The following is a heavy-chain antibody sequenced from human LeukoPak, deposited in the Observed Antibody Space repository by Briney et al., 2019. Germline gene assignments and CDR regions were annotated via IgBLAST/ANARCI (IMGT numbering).Heavy chain of an antibody. CDR3: ATLDSSGWYLPYDY. J-gene: IGHJ4*02. Sequence: ASVKVSCKVSGYTLTELSMHWVRQAPGKGLEWMGGFDPEDGETIYAQKFQGRVTMTEDTSTDTAYMELSSLRSEDTAVYYCATLDSSGWYLPYDYWGQGTLVTVSS. D-gene: IGHD6-19*01. V-gene: IGHV1-24*01. CDR2: FDPEDGET. CDR1: GYTLTELS.